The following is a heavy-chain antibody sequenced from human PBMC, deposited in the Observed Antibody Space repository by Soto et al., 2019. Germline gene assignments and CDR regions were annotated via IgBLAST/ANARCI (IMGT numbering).Heavy chain of an antibody. Sequence: GALRLSCSASAFIFSAFAMYWVRQAPGKGLEYVSVISYNGGRTYYADSVKGRFTISRDNSKNTVDLQMSSLRPEDTAIYYCVRGPSQGSSVFGPLDFWGQGTMVTVSS. CDR3: VRGPSQGSSVFGPLDF. CDR2: ISYNGGRT. J-gene: IGHJ4*02. D-gene: IGHD3-3*01. CDR1: AFIFSAFA. V-gene: IGHV3-64D*06.